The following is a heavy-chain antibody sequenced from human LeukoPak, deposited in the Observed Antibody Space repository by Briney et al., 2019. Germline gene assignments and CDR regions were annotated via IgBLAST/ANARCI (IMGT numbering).Heavy chain of an antibody. CDR1: GFMFNNFN. V-gene: IGHV3-21*01. CDR2: ISSSSSYI. D-gene: IGHD1-26*01. Sequence: PGGSLRLSCTASGFMFNNFNVNWVRQAPGKGLEWVSSISSSSSYIYYADSVKGRFTISRDNAKNSLYLQMNSLRAEDTAVYYCARGVGATKGRYDYWGQGTLVTVSS. J-gene: IGHJ4*02. CDR3: ARGVGATKGRYDY.